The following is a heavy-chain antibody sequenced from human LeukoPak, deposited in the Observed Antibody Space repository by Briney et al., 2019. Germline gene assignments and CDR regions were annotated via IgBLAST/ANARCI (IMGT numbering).Heavy chain of an antibody. Sequence: PSEALSPTCTVSGGSISNYYWNWIRQPPGKGLEWVGYIYYSGSTNYNPSLKSRLTISVDTSKNRISLKLNSVTAADTAVYYCARHYDGLDFWGQGTLVTVSS. V-gene: IGHV4-59*08. D-gene: IGHD5-12*01. J-gene: IGHJ4*02. CDR3: ARHYDGLDF. CDR2: IYYSGST. CDR1: GGSISNYY.